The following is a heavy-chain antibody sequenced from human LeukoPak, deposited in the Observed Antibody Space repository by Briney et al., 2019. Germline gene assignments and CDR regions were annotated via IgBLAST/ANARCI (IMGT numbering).Heavy chain of an antibody. V-gene: IGHV4-38-2*01. CDR3: ARSITIFGVVQSIRRWFDP. CDR1: GHSISTVYY. Sequence: PSETLSLTCAVSGHSISTVYYWGWIRQPPGKGLEWVGSIYHSGSTYYNPSVKSRVTISVDTSKNQFSLKLSSVTAADTAVYYCARSITIFGVVQSIRRWFDPWGQGTLVTVSS. CDR2: IYHSGST. D-gene: IGHD3-3*01. J-gene: IGHJ5*02.